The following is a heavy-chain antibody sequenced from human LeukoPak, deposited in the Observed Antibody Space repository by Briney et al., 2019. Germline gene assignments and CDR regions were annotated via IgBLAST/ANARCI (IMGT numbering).Heavy chain of an antibody. Sequence: GGSLRLSCAASGFTFRNYAMMWVRLAPGKGPEWVSTVSGSGDGTYYADSVKGRFTISRDNSKNTLYLQMNSLRGEDTAVYYCAKGAGADQVDWFDPWGQGTLVTVSS. V-gene: IGHV3-23*01. CDR3: AKGAGADQVDWFDP. CDR1: GFTFRNYA. D-gene: IGHD1-26*01. CDR2: VSGSGDGT. J-gene: IGHJ5*02.